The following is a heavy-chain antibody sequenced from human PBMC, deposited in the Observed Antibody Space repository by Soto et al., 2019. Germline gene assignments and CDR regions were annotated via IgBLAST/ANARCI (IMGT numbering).Heavy chain of an antibody. CDR1: GYTFTSYD. V-gene: IGHV1-8*01. Sequence: QVQLVQSGAEVKKPGASVKVSCKASGYTFTSYDINWVRQATGQGLEWMGWMNPNSGNTSYAKKFQGRVTMTRNTSISTAYMELSSLRSEDTAVYYCAREHSSSWRFDYWGQGTLVTVSS. D-gene: IGHD6-13*01. J-gene: IGHJ4*02. CDR3: AREHSSSWRFDY. CDR2: MNPNSGNT.